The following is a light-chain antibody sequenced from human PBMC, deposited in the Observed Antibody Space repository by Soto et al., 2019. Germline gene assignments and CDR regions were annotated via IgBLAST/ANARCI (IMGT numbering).Light chain of an antibody. V-gene: IGKV3-11*01. CDR3: QQRTNWPPT. CDR1: QSVSSY. J-gene: IGKJ5*01. Sequence: EIVSTQSPATLSLSPGERVTLSCRASQSVSSYLAWYQQKPGQAPRLLIHDASNRATGIPVRFSGSGSGTDFTLTISSLEPEDFAVYYCQQRTNWPPTFGQGTRLEIK. CDR2: DAS.